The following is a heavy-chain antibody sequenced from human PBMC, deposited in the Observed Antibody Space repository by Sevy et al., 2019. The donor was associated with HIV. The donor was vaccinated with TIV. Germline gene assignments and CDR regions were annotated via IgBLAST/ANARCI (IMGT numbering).Heavy chain of an antibody. CDR1: GGTLTNYA. J-gene: IGHJ5*02. V-gene: IGHV1-69*13. CDR2: IVRVFGTS. D-gene: IGHD2-8*01. CDR3: TSRADCSNGVCYPRGFDP. Sequence: ASVKVSCKASGGTLTNYAISWVRQAPGQGLEWMGEIVRVFGTSHHARSFQGRVTITADESTSTAYMELRSLRSEDTAVYYCTSRADCSNGVCYPRGFDPWGQATLVTVSS.